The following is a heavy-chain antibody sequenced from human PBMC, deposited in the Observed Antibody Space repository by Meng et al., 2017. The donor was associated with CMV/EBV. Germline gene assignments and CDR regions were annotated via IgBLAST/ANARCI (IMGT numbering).Heavy chain of an antibody. Sequence: ASGFTFSSLAMHWVRQARSKGLGWVAVISYDGSTKSYADSVKGRFTISRDNSKNTLYLQMNSLRAEDTAVYYCARSTSGSYYEFDYWGQGTLVTVSS. D-gene: IGHD1-26*01. J-gene: IGHJ4*02. CDR3: ARSTSGSYYEFDY. V-gene: IGHV3-30*04. CDR1: GFTFSSLA. CDR2: ISYDGSTK.